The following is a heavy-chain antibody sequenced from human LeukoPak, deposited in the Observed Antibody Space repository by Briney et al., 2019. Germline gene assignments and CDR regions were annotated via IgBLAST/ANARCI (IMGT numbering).Heavy chain of an antibody. J-gene: IGHJ4*02. CDR1: GFTFSSYA. Sequence: GRSLRLSCAASGFTFSSYAMHWVRQAPGKGLEWVAVISYDGSNKYYADSVKGRFTISRDNSKNTLYLQMNSLRAEDTAVYYCARDLPVAGTLDYGGQGTWSPSPQ. V-gene: IGHV3-30-3*01. CDR3: ARDLPVAGTLDY. CDR2: ISYDGSNK. D-gene: IGHD6-19*01.